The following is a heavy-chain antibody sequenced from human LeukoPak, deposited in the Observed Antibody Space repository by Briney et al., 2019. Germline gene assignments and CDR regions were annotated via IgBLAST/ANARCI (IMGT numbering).Heavy chain of an antibody. D-gene: IGHD2-2*02. CDR3: ARGMGELGYCSSTSCYRVY. J-gene: IGHJ4*02. V-gene: IGHV3-21*06. CDR1: GFTFKTYS. CDR2: ITPTSSKTHI. Sequence: PGGSLRLSCAASGFTFKTYSMNWVRQAPGKGLEWVSSITPTSSKTHIYYADSVKGRFTISRDNANNSLYLQMNSLRVEDTALYYCARGMGELGYCSSTSCYRVYWGQGTLVTVSS.